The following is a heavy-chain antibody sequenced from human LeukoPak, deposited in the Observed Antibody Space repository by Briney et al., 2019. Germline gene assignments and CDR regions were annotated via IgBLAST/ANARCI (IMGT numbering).Heavy chain of an antibody. J-gene: IGHJ5*02. V-gene: IGHV4-59*01. CDR2: IYYSGST. Sequence: SETLSLTCTVSGGSISSYYWSWIRQPPGKGLEWIGYIYYSGSTNYNPSLKSRVTISVDTSKNQFSLKLSSVTAADTAVYYCARSSMVVNWFDPWGQGTLVTVSS. CDR1: GGSISSYY. D-gene: IGHD3-10*01. CDR3: ARSSMVVNWFDP.